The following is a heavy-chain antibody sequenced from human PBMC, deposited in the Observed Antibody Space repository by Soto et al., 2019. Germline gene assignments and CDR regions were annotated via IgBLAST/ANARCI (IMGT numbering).Heavy chain of an antibody. CDR3: ARLDGSGSYYPYHDAFDI. V-gene: IGHV1-3*01. CDR2: INAGNGNT. Sequence: QVQLVQSGAEVKKPGASVKVSCKASGYTFTSYAMHWVRQAPGQRLEWMGWINAGNGNTKYSQKFQGRVTITRDTSVSTAYMERSSLRSADTAVYYCARLDGSGSYYPYHDAFDIWGQGTMVTVSS. CDR1: GYTFTSYA. D-gene: IGHD3-10*01. J-gene: IGHJ3*02.